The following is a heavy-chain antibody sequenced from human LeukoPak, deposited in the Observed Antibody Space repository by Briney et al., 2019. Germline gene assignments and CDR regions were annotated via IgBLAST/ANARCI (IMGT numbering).Heavy chain of an antibody. D-gene: IGHD3-22*01. CDR3: ASDSSGYYPYYFDY. CDR2: ISYDGSNK. V-gene: IGHV3-30*03. J-gene: IGHJ4*02. CDR1: GFTFSSYG. Sequence: GRSLRLSCAASGFTFSSYGVHWVRQAPGKGLEWVAVISYDGSNKYYADSVKGRFTISRDNSKNTLYLQMNSLRAEDTAVYYCASDSSGYYPYYFDYWGQGTLVTVSS.